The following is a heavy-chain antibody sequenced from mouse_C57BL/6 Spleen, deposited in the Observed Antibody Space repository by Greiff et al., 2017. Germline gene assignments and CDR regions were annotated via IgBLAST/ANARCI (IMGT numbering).Heavy chain of an antibody. CDR2: ISNGGGST. Sequence: EVQLQESGGGLVQPGGSLKLSCAASGFTFSDYYMYWVRQTPEKRLEWVAYISNGGGSTYYPDTVKGRFTISRDHAKNTLYLQMSRLKSEDTAMYYCARGGSNYKYYAMDYWGQGTSVTVSS. V-gene: IGHV5-12*01. CDR3: ARGGSNYKYYAMDY. J-gene: IGHJ4*01. CDR1: GFTFSDYY. D-gene: IGHD2-5*01.